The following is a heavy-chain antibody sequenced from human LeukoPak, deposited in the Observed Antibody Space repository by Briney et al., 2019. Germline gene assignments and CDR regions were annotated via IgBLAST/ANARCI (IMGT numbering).Heavy chain of an antibody. V-gene: IGHV1-2*02. D-gene: IGHD6-19*01. CDR1: GYIFTDYY. J-gene: IGHJ4*02. CDR3: ARGRHIAVADYYFDY. CDR2: MNPNSGGT. Sequence: GASVKVSCKTSGYIFTDYYIHWVRQAPGQGLEWMGWMNPNSGGTNYAQKFQGRVTMTRDTSISTAYMELSRLRSDDTAVYYCARGRHIAVADYYFDYWGQGTLVTVSS.